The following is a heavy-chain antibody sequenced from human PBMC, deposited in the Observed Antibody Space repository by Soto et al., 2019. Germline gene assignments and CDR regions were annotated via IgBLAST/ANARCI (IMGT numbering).Heavy chain of an antibody. CDR1: GFTFSSCG. J-gene: IGHJ6*02. CDR3: ARDGTVTDGMDX. CDR2: IGYDGSNK. Sequence: HPWGSLRLSFAASGFTFSSCGMHWVRQAPGKGLEGVSFIGYDGSNKYYADSVKVRSTISRDNSKNTLYLQMNSLRAEDTAVYYCARDGTVTDGMDXWGQVTSFTVS. D-gene: IGHD1-26*01. V-gene: IGHV3-30*02.